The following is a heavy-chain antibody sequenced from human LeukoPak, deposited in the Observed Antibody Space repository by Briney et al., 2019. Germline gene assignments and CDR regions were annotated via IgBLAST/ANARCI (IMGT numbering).Heavy chain of an antibody. Sequence: PSQTLSLTCTVSGGSISSGGYYWSWIRQHPGKGLEWIGYIYYSGSTNYNPSLKSRVTISVDTSKNQFSLKLTSVTAADTAVYYCARGVPEYYDFCSGYFSYSDYWGQGTLVTVSS. D-gene: IGHD3-3*01. CDR1: GGSISSGGYY. J-gene: IGHJ4*02. V-gene: IGHV4-61*08. CDR3: ARGVPEYYDFCSGYFSYSDY. CDR2: IYYSGST.